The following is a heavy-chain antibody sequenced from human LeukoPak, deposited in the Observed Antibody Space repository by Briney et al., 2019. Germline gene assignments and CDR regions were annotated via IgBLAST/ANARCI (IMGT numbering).Heavy chain of an antibody. D-gene: IGHD3-10*01. CDR3: ANQLLFYYYGSGSPPYYFDY. CDR2: MSYSGIT. Sequence: PSETLSLTCTVSGGSISSSTYSWGWIRQSPGKGLEWIGSMSYSGITHYNPSLKSRVSISLDTSKNQVSLRLASVTAADTAVYYCANQLLFYYYGSGSPPYYFDYWGQGTLVTVSS. V-gene: IGHV4-39*07. CDR1: GGSISSSTYS. J-gene: IGHJ4*02.